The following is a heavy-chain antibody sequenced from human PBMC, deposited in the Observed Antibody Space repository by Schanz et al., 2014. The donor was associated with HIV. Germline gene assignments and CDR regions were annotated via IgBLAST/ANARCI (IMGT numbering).Heavy chain of an antibody. Sequence: QVQLVQSGAEVKKPGASVKVSCKASGYTFTSYDINWVRQATGQGLEWMGWMNPNSGNTGYAQKFQGRVTMTRDTAKSTASMDLSSLRSEDTAVYYCARRRSEIVPAAIVLHYYYGFDVWGQGTTVTVS. V-gene: IGHV1-8*01. CDR1: GYTFTSYD. J-gene: IGHJ6*02. CDR3: ARRRSEIVPAAIVLHYYYGFDV. CDR2: MNPNSGNT. D-gene: IGHD2-2*02.